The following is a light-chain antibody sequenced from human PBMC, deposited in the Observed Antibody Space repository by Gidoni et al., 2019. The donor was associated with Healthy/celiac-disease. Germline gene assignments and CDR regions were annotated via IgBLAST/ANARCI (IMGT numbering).Light chain of an antibody. CDR2: AAS. Sequence: DIQMTQSPSSLSASVGDRGPITCRASQSISSYLNWDQQQPGKAPKLLIYAASSVQSGVPSRFSGSGSGKDFTLTISSLQPEDFATDYCQQSYSTPPFTFGPGTKVDIK. V-gene: IGKV1-39*01. CDR1: QSISSY. CDR3: QQSYSTPPFT. J-gene: IGKJ3*01.